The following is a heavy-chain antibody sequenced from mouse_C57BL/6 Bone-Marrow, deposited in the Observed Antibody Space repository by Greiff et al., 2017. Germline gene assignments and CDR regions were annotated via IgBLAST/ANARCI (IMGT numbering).Heavy chain of an antibody. Sequence: EVHLVESGGGLVKPGGSLKLSCAASGFTFSSYAMSWVRQTPEKRLEWVATISDVGSYTYYPDNVKGRFTISRDNAENHLYLQMSHLKSEDKAMYYCAREGRRGYFDVWGTGTTVTVSS. J-gene: IGHJ1*03. CDR1: GFTFSSYA. CDR2: ISDVGSYT. CDR3: AREGRRGYFDV. V-gene: IGHV5-4*01.